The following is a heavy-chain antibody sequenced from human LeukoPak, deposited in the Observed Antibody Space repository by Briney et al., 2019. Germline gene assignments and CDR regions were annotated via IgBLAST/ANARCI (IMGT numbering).Heavy chain of an antibody. Sequence: SETLSLTCAVYGGSFSGYYWSWIRQPPGKGLEWIGEINHSGSTNYNPSLKSRVTISVDTSKNQFSLKLSSATAADTAVYYCARTSDIVVVPAAREFDYWGQGTLVTVSS. CDR3: ARTSDIVVVPAAREFDY. J-gene: IGHJ4*02. CDR1: GGSFSGYY. CDR2: INHSGST. V-gene: IGHV4-34*01. D-gene: IGHD2-2*01.